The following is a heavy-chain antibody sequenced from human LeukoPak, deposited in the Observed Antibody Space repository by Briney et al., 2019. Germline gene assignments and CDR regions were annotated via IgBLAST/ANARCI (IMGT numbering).Heavy chain of an antibody. CDR3: ATYSSLNRREFQY. CDR1: GFTFSGYS. D-gene: IGHD3-22*01. Sequence: GGSLRLSCATSGFTFSGYSMNWVRQAPGKGLEWVSYISSSNSTIYYADSVKGRFTISRDNAKNSLYLQMNSLRAEDTAVYYCATYSSLNRREFQYWGQGTLLTVSS. V-gene: IGHV3-48*01. J-gene: IGHJ1*01. CDR2: ISSSNSTI.